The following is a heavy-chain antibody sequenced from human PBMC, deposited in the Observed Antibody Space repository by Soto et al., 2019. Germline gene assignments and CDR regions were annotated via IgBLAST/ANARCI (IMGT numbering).Heavy chain of an antibody. CDR3: ASGPWIRSVPWDY. Sequence: SATLSLTCIVSGGSSSRYYCSWIRQPPGKGLEWIGYISKDGNTNYNPSLNSRVTISVDTSKNQFSLNLRSVTAADTAVYYCASGPWIRSVPWDYWGQGALVTVS. CDR2: ISKDGNT. J-gene: IGHJ4*02. CDR1: GGSSSRYY. V-gene: IGHV4-59*01. D-gene: IGHD5-12*01.